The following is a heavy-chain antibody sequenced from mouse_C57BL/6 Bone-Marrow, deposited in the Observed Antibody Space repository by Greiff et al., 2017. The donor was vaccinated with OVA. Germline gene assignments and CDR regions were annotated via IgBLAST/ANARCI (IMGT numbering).Heavy chain of an antibody. D-gene: IGHD2-3*01. Sequence: VQLQESGPELVKPGASVKISCKASGYAFSSSWMNWVKPRPGKGLEWIGRLYPGDGDTNYNGKFNGKATLTADKSSSTAYMQLSILTSEDSAVYFCARHEDGYYASYFDYWGQGTTLTVSS. V-gene: IGHV1-82*01. CDR1: GYAFSSSW. CDR2: LYPGDGDT. J-gene: IGHJ2*01. CDR3: ARHEDGYYASYFDY.